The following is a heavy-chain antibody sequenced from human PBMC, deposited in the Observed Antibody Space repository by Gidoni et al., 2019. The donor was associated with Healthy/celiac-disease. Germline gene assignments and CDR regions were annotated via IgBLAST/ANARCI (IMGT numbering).Heavy chain of an antibody. J-gene: IGHJ4*02. D-gene: IGHD1-26*01. CDR3: AKPPEEWELGGLNYFDY. V-gene: IGHV3-23*01. CDR1: GFTFSSYA. Sequence: EVQLLESGGGLVQPGGSLRLFCAASGFTFSSYAMSWVRQAPGKGLEWVSAISGSGGSTYYADSVKGRFTISRDNSKNTLYLQMNSLRAEDTAVYYCAKPPEEWELGGLNYFDYWGQGTLVTVSS. CDR2: ISGSGGST.